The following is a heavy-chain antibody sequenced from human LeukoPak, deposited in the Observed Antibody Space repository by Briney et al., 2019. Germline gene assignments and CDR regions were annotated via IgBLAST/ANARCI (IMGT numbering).Heavy chain of an antibody. D-gene: IGHD1-1*01. J-gene: IGHJ4*02. CDR3: TRRPNWNDGLSY. CDR1: GFTFSGSA. Sequence: PGGSLRLSCAASGFTFSGSAMHWVRQASGKGLEWVGRIRSKANSYATAYAASVKGRFTISRDDSKNTAYLQMNSLKTEDTAVYYCTRRPNWNDGLSYWGQGTLVTVSS. CDR2: IRSKANSYAT. V-gene: IGHV3-73*01.